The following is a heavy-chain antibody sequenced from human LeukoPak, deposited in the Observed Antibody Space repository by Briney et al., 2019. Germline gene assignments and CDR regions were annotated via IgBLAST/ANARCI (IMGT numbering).Heavy chain of an antibody. CDR3: ARARMSLGDFDS. D-gene: IGHD3-10*01. V-gene: IGHV1-2*02. Sequence: ASVKVSCTAFGYTFTGDYMHWVRQAPGHGLEWMGWINPNSGGTNYAQKFQGRVTVTRDTSISTAYMELSRLRSDDTAVYYCARARMSLGDFDSWGQGTLVTVSS. CDR1: GYTFTGDY. CDR2: INPNSGGT. J-gene: IGHJ4*02.